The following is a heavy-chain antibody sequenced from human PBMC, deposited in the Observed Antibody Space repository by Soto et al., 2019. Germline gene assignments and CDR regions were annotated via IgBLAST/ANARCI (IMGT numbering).Heavy chain of an antibody. CDR3: AKRDDSGGSRGAPFDY. J-gene: IGHJ4*01. CDR2: FDVTQRKT. D-gene: IGHD3-22*01. CDR1: GPRLKEIS. V-gene: IGHV1-24*01. Sequence: ASVKVSCKVSGPRLKEISMQWVRQGPGGRLQWMGGFDVTQRKTTYAQDFQGRVTMTDDTSTNTANMELSGLRAEDTAIYYCAKRDDSGGSRGAPFDYWGPGTLVTVSS.